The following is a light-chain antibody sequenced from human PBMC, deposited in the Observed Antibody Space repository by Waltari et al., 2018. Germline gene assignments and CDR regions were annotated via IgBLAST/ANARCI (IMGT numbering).Light chain of an antibody. Sequence: DIVMTQSPDPLDVSLGERATINCKSSQSVLYSSNNKNYLAWYQQKPGQPPKLLIYWASTRESGVPDRFSGSGSGTDFTLTISSLQAEDVAVYYCQQYYSTPLTFGGGTKVEIK. J-gene: IGKJ4*01. CDR1: QSVLYSSNNKNY. V-gene: IGKV4-1*01. CDR3: QQYYSTPLT. CDR2: WAS.